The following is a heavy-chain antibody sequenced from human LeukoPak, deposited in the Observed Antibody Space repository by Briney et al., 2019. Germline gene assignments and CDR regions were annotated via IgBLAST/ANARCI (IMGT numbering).Heavy chain of an antibody. CDR2: FDPEDGET. Sequence: ASVKVSCKVSGYTLTELSMHWVRQAPGKGLEWMGGFDPEDGETIYAQKFQGRVTMTEDTSTDTAYMELSSLRSEDTAVYYCATSQPPDYGFDYWGQGTLVTVSS. V-gene: IGHV1-24*01. CDR3: ATSQPPDYGFDY. D-gene: IGHD4-17*01. CDR1: GYTLTELS. J-gene: IGHJ4*02.